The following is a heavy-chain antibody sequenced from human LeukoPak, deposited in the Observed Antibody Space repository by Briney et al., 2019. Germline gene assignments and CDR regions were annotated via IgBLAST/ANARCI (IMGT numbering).Heavy chain of an antibody. CDR3: ASGIVGATYQS. Sequence: SETLSLTCSVSGDSITGYYWGWIRQPPGKGLEWIGNIYYTGNTYYNSSLKSRVTISLDTSKNQFSLQVISLTAADTAAYYCASGIVGATYQSWGQGTLVTVSS. CDR2: IYYTGNT. CDR1: GDSITGYY. V-gene: IGHV4-39*07. D-gene: IGHD1-26*01. J-gene: IGHJ5*02.